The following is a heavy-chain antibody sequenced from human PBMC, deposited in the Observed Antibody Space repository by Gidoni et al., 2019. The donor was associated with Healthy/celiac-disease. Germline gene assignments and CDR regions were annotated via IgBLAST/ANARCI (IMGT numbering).Heavy chain of an antibody. CDR3: ARGGPPVNYYYYGMDV. Sequence: GEIYHSGSTNYNPSLKSRVTISVDKSKNQFSLKLSSVTAADTAVYYCARGGPPVNYYYYGMDVWGQGTTVTVSS. CDR2: IYHSGST. V-gene: IGHV4-4*02. J-gene: IGHJ6*02. D-gene: IGHD3-16*02.